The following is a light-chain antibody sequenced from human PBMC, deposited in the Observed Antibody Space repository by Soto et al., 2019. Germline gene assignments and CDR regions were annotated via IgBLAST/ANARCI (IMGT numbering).Light chain of an antibody. V-gene: IGLV2-14*01. CDR3: SSYTTSSTRV. CDR1: SSDVGAYNF. Sequence: QSVLTQPASVSGSPGQSITISCTGTSSDVGAYNFVSWHQQHPGKAPKLIIYEVTNRPSGVSNRFSGSKSGNTASLTISGLQAEDEADYYCSSYTTSSTRVFGPGTKVTVL. CDR2: EVT. J-gene: IGLJ1*01.